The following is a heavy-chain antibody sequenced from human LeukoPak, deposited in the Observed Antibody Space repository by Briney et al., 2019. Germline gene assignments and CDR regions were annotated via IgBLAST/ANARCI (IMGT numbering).Heavy chain of an antibody. Sequence: KSGGSLRLSCAASGFTFSSYAMSWVRQAPGKGLEWLSSISGSGSSTYYADSVKGRFTISRDNSKNTLYLQMNSLRAEDTAVYYCAKDTVAVAALFDPWGQGTLVTVSS. V-gene: IGHV3-23*01. J-gene: IGHJ5*02. CDR2: ISGSGSST. CDR1: GFTFSSYA. CDR3: AKDTVAVAALFDP. D-gene: IGHD6-19*01.